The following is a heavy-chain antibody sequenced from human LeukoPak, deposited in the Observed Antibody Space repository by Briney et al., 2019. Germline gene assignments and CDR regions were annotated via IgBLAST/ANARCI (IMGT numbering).Heavy chain of an antibody. CDR1: GGTFSSYT. Sequence: SVKVSCKASGGTFSSYTISWVRQAPGQGLEWMGRIIPILGIANYAQKFQGRVTITEDESTSTAYMELSSLRSEDTAVYYCARDVGPFDYWGQGTLVTVSS. J-gene: IGHJ4*02. V-gene: IGHV1-69*04. CDR2: IIPILGIA. CDR3: ARDVGPFDY. D-gene: IGHD2-15*01.